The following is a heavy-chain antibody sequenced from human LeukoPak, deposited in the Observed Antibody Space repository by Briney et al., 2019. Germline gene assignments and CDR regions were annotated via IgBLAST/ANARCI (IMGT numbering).Heavy chain of an antibody. Sequence: PSETLSLTCTVSGGSISSHYWGWIRQPPGKGLEWIGYIYYSGSTNYNPSLKSRVTISVDTSKNQFSLKLSSVTAADTAVYYCARTAVGATYYFDYWGQGTLVTVSS. CDR2: IYYSGST. CDR1: GGSISSHY. J-gene: IGHJ4*02. V-gene: IGHV4-59*11. CDR3: ARTAVGATYYFDY. D-gene: IGHD1-26*01.